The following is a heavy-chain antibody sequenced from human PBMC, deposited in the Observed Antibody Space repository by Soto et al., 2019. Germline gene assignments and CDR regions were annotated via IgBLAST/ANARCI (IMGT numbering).Heavy chain of an antibody. D-gene: IGHD2-21*02. CDR3: AKDKVSVVVTAPFDY. Sequence: QVQLVESGGGVVQPGRSLRLSCAASGFTFSSYGRHWVRQAPGKGLEWVAVISYDGSNKYYADSVKGRFTISRDNSKNTLYLQMNSLRAEDTAVYYCAKDKVSVVVTAPFDYWGQGTLVTVSS. J-gene: IGHJ4*02. V-gene: IGHV3-30*18. CDR1: GFTFSSYG. CDR2: ISYDGSNK.